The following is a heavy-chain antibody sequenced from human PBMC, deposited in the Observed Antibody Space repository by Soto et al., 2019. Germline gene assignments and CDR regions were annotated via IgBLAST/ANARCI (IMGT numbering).Heavy chain of an antibody. Sequence: EVQLVESGGDLVQPGGSLRLSCGASGFTFSSYDFHWVRQATGKGLEWVSGIGTAGDTYYAGSVKGRFIMSRENAKNSLYLQMNSLRVGDTAVYYCTRGADGFDYWGQGTLVTVSS. CDR3: TRGADGFDY. V-gene: IGHV3-13*01. CDR2: IGTAGDT. CDR1: GFTFSSYD. J-gene: IGHJ4*02. D-gene: IGHD3-16*01.